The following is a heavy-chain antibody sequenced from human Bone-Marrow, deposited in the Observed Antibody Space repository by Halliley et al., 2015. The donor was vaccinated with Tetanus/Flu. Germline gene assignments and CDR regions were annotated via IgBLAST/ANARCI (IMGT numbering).Heavy chain of an antibody. V-gene: IGHV4-59*01. D-gene: IGHD2-15*01. Sequence: KGLGWIGYIYYNGETNYSPSLKSRVPMSVDSSKNQFSLKLSSVTAADMAVYYCARTNSGGFHPWGQGTLVTVSS. CDR2: IYYNGET. J-gene: IGHJ5*02. CDR3: ARTNSGGFHP.